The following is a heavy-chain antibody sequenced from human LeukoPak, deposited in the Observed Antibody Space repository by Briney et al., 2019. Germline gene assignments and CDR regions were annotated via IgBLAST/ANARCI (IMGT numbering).Heavy chain of an antibody. V-gene: IGHV4-30-4*02. CDR1: GGSISSGDYY. CDR2: IYYSGST. J-gene: IGHJ4*02. Sequence: SETLSLTCTVSGGSISSGDYYWSWIRQPPGKGLEWIGYIYYSGSTYYNPSLKSRVTISVDTSKNQFSLKLSSVTATDTAVYYCASGSYDSSGRPLWGQGTLVTVSS. CDR3: ASGSYDSSGRPL. D-gene: IGHD3-22*01.